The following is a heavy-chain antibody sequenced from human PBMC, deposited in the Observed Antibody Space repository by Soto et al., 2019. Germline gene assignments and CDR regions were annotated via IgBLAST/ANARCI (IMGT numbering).Heavy chain of an antibody. CDR1: GGSFSGYY. J-gene: IGHJ4*02. V-gene: IGHV4-34*01. D-gene: IGHD2-15*01. Sequence: QVQLQQWGAGLLKPSETLSLTCAVYGGSFSGYYWSWIRQPPGKGLAWIGEINHSGSTNYNPSLTSRVTRSVDTSKTQLSRRLSSVTATDTAVYYCARGRGPPTNCSGGSCYSGLPCYFDYWGQGTLVTVSS. CDR3: ARGRGPPTNCSGGSCYSGLPCYFDY. CDR2: INHSGST.